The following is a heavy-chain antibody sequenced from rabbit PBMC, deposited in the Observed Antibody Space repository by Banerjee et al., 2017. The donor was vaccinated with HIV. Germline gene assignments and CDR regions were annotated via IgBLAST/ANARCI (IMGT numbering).Heavy chain of an antibody. CDR1: GFDFSSYG. CDR3: ARDLAGVIGWNFDL. V-gene: IGHV1S47*01. Sequence: QEQLVESGGGLVQPGGSLKLTCTVSGFDFSSYGVNWVRQAPGKGLEWIGYIDPVFGGTYYASWVNGRFTISSHNAQNTLYLQLNSLTAADTATYFCARDLAGVIGWNFDLWGQGTLVTVS. CDR2: IDPVFGGT. J-gene: IGHJ4*01. D-gene: IGHD4-1*01.